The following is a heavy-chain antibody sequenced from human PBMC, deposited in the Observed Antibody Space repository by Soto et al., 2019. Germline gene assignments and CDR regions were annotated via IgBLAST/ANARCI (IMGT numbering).Heavy chain of an antibody. Sequence: GGSLRLSCAASGFTFSSYGMHWVRQAPGKGLEWVAVIWYDGSNKYYADSVKGRFTISRDNSKNTLYLQMNSLRAEDTAVYYCARVGISSGWLQPGIMDVWGQGTTVTVSS. CDR2: IWYDGSNK. CDR1: GFTFSSYG. CDR3: ARVGISSGWLQPGIMDV. V-gene: IGHV3-33*01. J-gene: IGHJ6*02. D-gene: IGHD6-19*01.